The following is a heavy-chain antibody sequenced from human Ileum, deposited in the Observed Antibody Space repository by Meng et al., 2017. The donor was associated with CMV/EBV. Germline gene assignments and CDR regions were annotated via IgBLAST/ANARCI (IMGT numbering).Heavy chain of an antibody. CDR2: INPSGGST. V-gene: IGHV1-46*01. CDR3: ARTGDFVVVVAATPLIRSGYFDY. Sequence: YYMHWVRQAPGQGLEWMGIINPSGGSTSYAQKFQGRVTMTRDTSTSTVYMELSSLRSEDTAVYYCARTGDFVVVVAATPLIRSGYFDYWGQGTLVTVSS. J-gene: IGHJ4*02. D-gene: IGHD2-15*01. CDR1: YY.